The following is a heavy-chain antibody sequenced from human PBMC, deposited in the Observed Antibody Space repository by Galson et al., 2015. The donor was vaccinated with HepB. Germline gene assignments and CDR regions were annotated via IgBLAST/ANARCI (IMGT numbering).Heavy chain of an antibody. D-gene: IGHD3-22*01. CDR1: KFTFRTYA. V-gene: IGHV3-23*01. J-gene: IGHJ4*02. CDR2: ISDGGGST. CDR3: ATIWGNYYDSSGSLRGGYFDY. Sequence: SLRLSCAASKFTFRTYAMTWVRQAPGKGLEWVSSISDGGGSTYYADSVKGRFTISRDNSKNTLYLQMNSLRVKDTAVYYCATIWGNYYDSSGSLRGGYFDYWGQGTLVTVSS.